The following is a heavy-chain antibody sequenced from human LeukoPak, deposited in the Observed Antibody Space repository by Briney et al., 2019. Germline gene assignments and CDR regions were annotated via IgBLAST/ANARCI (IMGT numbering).Heavy chain of an antibody. Sequence: ASVKVSCTASGYTFTGYYMHWVRQAPGQGLEWMGRINPNSGGTNYARKFQGRVTMTRDTSISTAYMELSRLRSDDTAVYYCAKMNSGSYSIFDYWGQGTLVTVSS. CDR2: INPNSGGT. V-gene: IGHV1-2*06. CDR3: AKMNSGSYSIFDY. D-gene: IGHD1-26*01. J-gene: IGHJ4*02. CDR1: GYTFTGYY.